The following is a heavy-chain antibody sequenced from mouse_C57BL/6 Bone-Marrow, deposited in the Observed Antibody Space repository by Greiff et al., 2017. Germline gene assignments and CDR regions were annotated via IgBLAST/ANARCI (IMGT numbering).Heavy chain of an antibody. CDR3: ARCCRQDFDV. J-gene: IGHJ1*03. V-gene: IGHV1-81*01. CDR2: IYPRSGNT. Sequence: VQLQESGAELARPGASVKLSCKASGYTFTSYGISWVKQRTGQGLEWIGEIYPRSGNTYYNEKFKGKATLTADKSSSPAYMELRSLTSEDSAVYFCARCCRQDFDVWGTGTTVTVSS. CDR1: GYTFTSYG.